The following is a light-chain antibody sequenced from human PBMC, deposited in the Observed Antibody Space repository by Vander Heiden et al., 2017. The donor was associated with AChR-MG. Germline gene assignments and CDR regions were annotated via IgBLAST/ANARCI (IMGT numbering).Light chain of an antibody. V-gene: IGKV3-20*01. CDR3: QQDGSSPFT. J-gene: IGKJ4*01. CDR1: QSVSSSY. Sequence: EIVLTQSPGTLSLSPGERATLSCRASQSVSSSYLAWYQQKPGQAPRPLIYGASSRATGIPDRFSGSGSGTDFTLTISRLEPEDFAVYYCQQDGSSPFTFGGGTKVEIK. CDR2: GAS.